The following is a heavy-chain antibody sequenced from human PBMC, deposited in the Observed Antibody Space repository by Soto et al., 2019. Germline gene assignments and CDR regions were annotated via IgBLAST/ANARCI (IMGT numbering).Heavy chain of an antibody. CDR2: ISSRSDI. CDR3: AREYTAWPLAYGLDV. J-gene: IGHJ6*02. CDR1: GFTFTTYA. V-gene: IGHV3-21*01. Sequence: GGSLRLSCAASGFTFTTYAMTWVRQAPGKGLEWVSSISSRSDIYYADSVKGRFTISRDNAKNSVSLQMNSLRAEDTAVYYCAREYTAWPLAYGLDVWGQGTTVTVSS. D-gene: IGHD2-2*02.